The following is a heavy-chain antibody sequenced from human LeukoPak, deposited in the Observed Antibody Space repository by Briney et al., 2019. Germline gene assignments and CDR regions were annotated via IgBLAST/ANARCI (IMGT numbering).Heavy chain of an antibody. CDR3: VQGGHFDF. CDR2: INEDGSKK. V-gene: IGHV3-7*01. D-gene: IGHD3-16*01. CDR1: GFPFSTFW. Sequence: QAGGSLRLSCAASGFPFSTFWMTWGRQTPGKGPEWVANINEDGSKKYYVDSVKGRFTISRDNGKNSLYLEMNSLRADDTALYFCVQGGHFDFWGQGAPVTVSS. J-gene: IGHJ4*02.